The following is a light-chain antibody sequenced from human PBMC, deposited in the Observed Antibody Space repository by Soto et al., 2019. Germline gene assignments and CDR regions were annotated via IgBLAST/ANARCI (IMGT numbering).Light chain of an antibody. Sequence: DIQMTQSPATVSASVGDRVTVSCRASQTVFTWLAWYQHKPGKAPEVLISKASTLESGVPSRFSGGGSGTEFTLTISSLQPDDFATYYCQKYLSFPLTCGGATTVEI. J-gene: IGKJ4*01. CDR3: QKYLSFPLT. CDR2: KAS. CDR1: QTVFTW. V-gene: IGKV1-5*03.